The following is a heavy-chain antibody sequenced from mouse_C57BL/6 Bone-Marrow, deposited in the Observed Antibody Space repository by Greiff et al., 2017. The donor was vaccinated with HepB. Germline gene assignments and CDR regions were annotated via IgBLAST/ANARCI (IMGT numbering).Heavy chain of an antibody. J-gene: IGHJ4*01. V-gene: IGHV1-55*01. CDR2: IYPGSGST. CDR1: GYTFTSYW. Sequence: QVQLKQPGAELVKPGASVKMSCKASGYTFTSYWITWVKQRPGQGLEWIGDIYPGSGSTNYNEKFKSKATLTVDTSSSTAYMQLSSLTSEDSAVYYCARGGPLWGYAMDYWGQGTSVTVSS. D-gene: IGHD1-1*02. CDR3: ARGGPLWGYAMDY.